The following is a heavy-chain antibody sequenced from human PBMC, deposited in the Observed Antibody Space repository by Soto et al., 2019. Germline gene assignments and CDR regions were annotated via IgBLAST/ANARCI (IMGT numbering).Heavy chain of an antibody. D-gene: IGHD3-10*01. CDR1: GAIIKNGDYF. CDR3: ARDQYYYGSGSYSYFYYYVMDL. V-gene: IGHV4-30-4*01. CDR2: IYCNGTR. J-gene: IGHJ6*02. Sequence: SVIQSLSCTVAGAIIKNGDYFWSWIRKTPRKGLQWIGYIYCNGTRYYNPALGSRLHISLDTSKNQFSLKLNSMTAADTAVYYCARDQYYYGSGSYSYFYYYVMDLRGQGTTVTVSS.